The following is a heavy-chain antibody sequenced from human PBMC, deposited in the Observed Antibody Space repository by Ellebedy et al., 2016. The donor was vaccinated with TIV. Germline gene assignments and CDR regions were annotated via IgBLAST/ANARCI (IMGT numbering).Heavy chain of an antibody. J-gene: IGHJ5*02. Sequence: AASVKVSCKASGYTFTTYYMHWARQAPGQGLEWMGIINPSGGSTSYEQKFQGRVTMTRDTSTSTVYMELSSLRSEDTAVYFCARVSSAGNWFDPWGQGTLVTVSS. V-gene: IGHV1-46*01. CDR1: GYTFTTYY. CDR2: INPSGGST. D-gene: IGHD6-19*01. CDR3: ARVSSAGNWFDP.